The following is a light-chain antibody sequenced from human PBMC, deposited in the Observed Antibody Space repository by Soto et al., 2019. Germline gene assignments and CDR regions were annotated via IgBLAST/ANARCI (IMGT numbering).Light chain of an antibody. CDR1: SSDVGGYNY. CDR2: EVS. Sequence: QSALTQPPSASGSPGQSVTISCTGTSSDVGGYNYFSWYQQHPGKAPKLMIYEVSKRPSGVPDRFSGSKSGNTASLTVSGLQAEDEADYYCSSYAGSTHVVFGGGTKVTVL. V-gene: IGLV2-8*01. J-gene: IGLJ2*01. CDR3: SSYAGSTHVV.